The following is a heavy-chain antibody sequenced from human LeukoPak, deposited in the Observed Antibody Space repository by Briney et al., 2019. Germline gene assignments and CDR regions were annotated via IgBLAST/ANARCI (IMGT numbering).Heavy chain of an antibody. CDR1: GGSITSHY. Sequence: PSETLSLTCSVSGGSITSHYWSWIRQSPGKGLEWISYISYTGSPRYNPSFQSRVTISLDTSKTHFSLKLTSVTAADTAVYYCARLLNNDNAGDPDTFDMWGPGTMATVSS. J-gene: IGHJ3*02. CDR3: ARLLNNDNAGDPDTFDM. V-gene: IGHV4-59*08. D-gene: IGHD4-17*01. CDR2: ISYTGSP.